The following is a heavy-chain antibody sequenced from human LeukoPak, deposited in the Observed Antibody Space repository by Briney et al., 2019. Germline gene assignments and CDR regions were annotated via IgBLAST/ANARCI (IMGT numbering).Heavy chain of an antibody. V-gene: IGHV1-2*02. CDR2: INPNSGGT. CDR1: GYIFTGYY. CDR3: ARVRYSSTWFDP. Sequence: ASVKVSCKASGYIFTGYYMQWVRQAPGQGLEWMGWINPNSGGTNYAQKFQGRVTMTRDTSISTAYMELSGLRSDDTAVYYCARVRYSSTWFDPWGQGTLVTVSS. D-gene: IGHD6-13*01. J-gene: IGHJ5*02.